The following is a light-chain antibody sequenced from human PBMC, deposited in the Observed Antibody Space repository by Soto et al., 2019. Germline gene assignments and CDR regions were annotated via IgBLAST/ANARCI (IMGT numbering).Light chain of an antibody. Sequence: QLVLTQPPSVSGAPGQRVTISCTGSSSNIGAGYDVHWYQQLPGTAPKLLIYGNSNRPSGVPDRFSGSKSGTSASLAITGLQAEDEADYCCQSYDSSRSGYVFGTGTKLTVL. CDR2: GNS. CDR3: QSYDSSRSGYV. V-gene: IGLV1-40*01. J-gene: IGLJ1*01. CDR1: SSNIGAGYD.